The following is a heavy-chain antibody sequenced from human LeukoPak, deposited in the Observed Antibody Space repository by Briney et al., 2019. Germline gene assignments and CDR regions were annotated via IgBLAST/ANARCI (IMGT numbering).Heavy chain of an antibody. J-gene: IGHJ4*02. V-gene: IGHV3-23*01. D-gene: IGHD6-19*01. Sequence: PGGSLRLSCAASGFTFSSYAMSWVRQAPGKGPEWVSVISGSGGSTHYADSVKGRFTISRDNSKNTLYLQMNSLRAEDTAVYYCARDRLYSSGWNYFDYWGQGTLVTVSS. CDR3: ARDRLYSSGWNYFDY. CDR2: ISGSGGST. CDR1: GFTFSSYA.